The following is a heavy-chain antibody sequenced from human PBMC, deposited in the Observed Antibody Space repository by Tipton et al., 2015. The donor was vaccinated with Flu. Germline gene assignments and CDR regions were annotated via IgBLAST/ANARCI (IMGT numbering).Heavy chain of an antibody. J-gene: IGHJ4*02. CDR3: TRTGGNYGDYSDY. CDR1: GFTFGDYA. Sequence: RSLRLSCTASGFTFGDYAMSWVRQAPGKGLEWVGFIRSKAYGGTTEYAASVKGRFTISRDDSKSIAYLQMNSLKTKDTAVYYCTRTGGNYGDYSDYWGQGTLVTVSS. V-gene: IGHV3-49*04. D-gene: IGHD4-17*01. CDR2: IRSKAYGGTT.